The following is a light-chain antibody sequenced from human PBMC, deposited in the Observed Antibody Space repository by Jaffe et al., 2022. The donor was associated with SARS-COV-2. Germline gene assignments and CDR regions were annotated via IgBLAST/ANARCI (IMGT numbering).Light chain of an antibody. J-gene: IGKJ2*01. CDR3: QQYYSTPYT. CDR2: WAS. Sequence: DIVMTQSPDSLAVSLGERATINCKSSQSVLYSSNNKGYLAWYQQKPGQPPKLLIYWASTRESGVPDRFSGSGSGTDFTLTISSLQAEDVAVYYCQQYYSTPYTFGQGTKLEIK. CDR1: QSVLYSSNNKGY. V-gene: IGKV4-1*01.